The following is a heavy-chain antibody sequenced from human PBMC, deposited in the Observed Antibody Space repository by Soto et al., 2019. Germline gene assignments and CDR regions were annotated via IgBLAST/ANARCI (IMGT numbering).Heavy chain of an antibody. Sequence: PGGSLRLSCAASGFTFSSYGMHWVRQAPGKGLEWVAVIWYDGSNKYYADSVKGRFTISRDNSKNTLYLQMNSLRAEDTAVYYCARNYDFWSGYVNYGMDVWGQGNTVTVSS. D-gene: IGHD3-3*01. CDR3: ARNYDFWSGYVNYGMDV. CDR1: GFTFSSYG. V-gene: IGHV3-33*01. J-gene: IGHJ6*02. CDR2: IWYDGSNK.